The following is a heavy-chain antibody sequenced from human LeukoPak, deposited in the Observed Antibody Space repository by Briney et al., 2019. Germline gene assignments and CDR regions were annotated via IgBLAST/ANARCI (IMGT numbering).Heavy chain of an antibody. CDR3: ARGRMYDAFDI. CDR1: GGTFSSYA. CDR2: IIPIFGTA. J-gene: IGHJ3*02. Sequence: GASVKVSCTASGGTFSSYAISWVRQAPGQGLEWMGGIIPIFGTANYAQKFQGRVTITTDESTSTAYMELSSLRSDDTAVYYCARGRMYDAFDIWGQGTMVTVSS. V-gene: IGHV1-69*05. D-gene: IGHD2-15*01.